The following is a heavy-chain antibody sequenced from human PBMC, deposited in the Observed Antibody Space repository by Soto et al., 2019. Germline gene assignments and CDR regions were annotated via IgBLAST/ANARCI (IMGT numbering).Heavy chain of an antibody. CDR1: GGTFSSYA. CDR3: ARKYYYDSSGRLAFFDY. J-gene: IGHJ4*02. D-gene: IGHD3-22*01. Sequence: SVKVSCKASGGTFSSYAISWVRQAPGQGLEWMGGIIPIFGTANYAQKFQGRVTITADESTSTAYMELSSLRSEDTAVYYCARKYYYDSSGRLAFFDYWGQGTLVTVSS. V-gene: IGHV1-69*13. CDR2: IIPIFGTA.